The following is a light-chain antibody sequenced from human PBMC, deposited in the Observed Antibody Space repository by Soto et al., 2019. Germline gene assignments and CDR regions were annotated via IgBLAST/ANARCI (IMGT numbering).Light chain of an antibody. CDR1: QSVSSSH. CDR2: GAS. J-gene: IGKJ4*01. Sequence: EIVLTQSPGTLSLSPGERATLSCRASQSVSSSHLAWYQQKPGQAPRLLIYGASSRAAGIPDRFSGSGSGTDFILTISRLEPEDFAVYYCQQYAGSPLTFGGGTKVDIK. V-gene: IGKV3-20*01. CDR3: QQYAGSPLT.